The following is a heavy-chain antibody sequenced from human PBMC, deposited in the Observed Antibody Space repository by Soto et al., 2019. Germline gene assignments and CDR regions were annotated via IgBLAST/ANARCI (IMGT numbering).Heavy chain of an antibody. CDR2: IIPIFGTP. CDR3: ARDRDDYGSGNYYNRIDF. V-gene: IGHV1-69*01. CDR1: GGIFSTYA. D-gene: IGHD3-10*01. Sequence: QVQLVQSGAEVQKPGSSVKVSCKASGGIFSTYAISWLRQAPGQGLEWMGGIIPIFGTPNYAQRFQGRVTITADEYTSTAYMELSRLRSEDTAVYYCARDRDDYGSGNYYNRIDFWGQGTLVTVSS. J-gene: IGHJ4*02.